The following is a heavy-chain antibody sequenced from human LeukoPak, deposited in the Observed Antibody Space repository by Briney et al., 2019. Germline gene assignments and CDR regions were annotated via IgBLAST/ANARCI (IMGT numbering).Heavy chain of an antibody. V-gene: IGHV7-4-1*02. CDR1: GYAFTSYA. Sequence: ASVKVSCKASGYAFTSYAMSWVRQAPGQGLEWMGWINTNTGNPTYAQGFTGRFVFSLDTSVSTAYLQISSLKAEDTAVYYCAREVVVTRFDYWGQGTLVTVSS. J-gene: IGHJ4*02. CDR3: AREVVVTRFDY. CDR2: INTNTGNP. D-gene: IGHD3-22*01.